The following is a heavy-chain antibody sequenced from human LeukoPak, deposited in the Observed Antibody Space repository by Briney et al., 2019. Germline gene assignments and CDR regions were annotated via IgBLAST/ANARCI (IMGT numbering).Heavy chain of an antibody. Sequence: SETLSLTCTVSGGSISSGDYFWSWIRQPPGKGLEWIGYIYYSGSTYYNPSPKSRVTISVDTSKNQFSLKLSSVTAADTAVYYCARGYSSSWYYWGQGTLVTVSS. CDR1: GGSISSGDYF. CDR3: ARGYSSSWYY. J-gene: IGHJ4*02. V-gene: IGHV4-30-4*01. CDR2: IYYSGST. D-gene: IGHD6-13*01.